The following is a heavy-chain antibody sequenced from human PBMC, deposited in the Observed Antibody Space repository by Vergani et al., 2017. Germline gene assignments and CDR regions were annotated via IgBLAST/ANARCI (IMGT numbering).Heavy chain of an antibody. J-gene: IGHJ5*02. CDR3: ARDTTRLGYCSSTSCPHHGYWFDP. Sequence: QVQLVQSGAEVKKPGASVKVSCKASGYTFTSYDINWVRQATGQGLEWMGWMNPNSGNTGYAQKFQGRVTMTRNTSISTAYMELSSLRAEDTALYYCARDTTRLGYCSSTSCPHHGYWFDPWGQGTLVTVSS. D-gene: IGHD2-2*01. V-gene: IGHV1-8*02. CDR1: GYTFTSYD. CDR2: MNPNSGNT.